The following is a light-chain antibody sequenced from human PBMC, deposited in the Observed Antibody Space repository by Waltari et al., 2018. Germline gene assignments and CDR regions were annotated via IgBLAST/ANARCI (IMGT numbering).Light chain of an antibody. Sequence: TVLTQSPATLSVSPGERATLSCRTSQTIGLSLAWYQQKPGQAPRLLIYHASTRATGIPARFSGSGSESEFTLTISSLQSEDVALYYCQQYNNWPPGTFGQGTRVEI. J-gene: IGKJ1*01. CDR3: QQYNNWPPGT. CDR1: QTIGLS. V-gene: IGKV3-15*01. CDR2: HAS.